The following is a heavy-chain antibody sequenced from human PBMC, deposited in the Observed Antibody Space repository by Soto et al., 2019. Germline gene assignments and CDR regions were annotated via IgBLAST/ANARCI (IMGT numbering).Heavy chain of an antibody. J-gene: IGHJ4*01. CDR2: IIPLFGTL. CDR1: GGTFSNHL. CDR3: ASGSLYGSGSYPVDY. V-gene: IGHV1-69*08. Sequence: QVQLVQSGAEVKKPGSSVNVSCKASGGTFSNHLISWVRQAPGQGLEWMGTIIPLFGTLNYAQKLQGRVTLSADRSTCTAYMELSSLRSDDTAVYYCASGSLYGSGSYPVDYWGQGTRVTVSS. D-gene: IGHD3-10*01.